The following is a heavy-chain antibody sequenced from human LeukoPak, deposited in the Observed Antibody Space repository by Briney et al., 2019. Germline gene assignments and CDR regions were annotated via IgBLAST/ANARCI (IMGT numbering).Heavy chain of an antibody. Sequence: GGSLRLSCAASGFTFSSYDMHWVRQAPGKGLEWVSAIGIAGDTHYPGSVEGRFTISRENAKNSLYLQMNSLGAGDTALYYCVRDRCSSTSCHDSPNWFDPWGQGTLVTVSS. D-gene: IGHD2-2*01. CDR1: GFTFSSYD. CDR3: VRDRCSSTSCHDSPNWFDP. V-gene: IGHV3-13*01. J-gene: IGHJ5*02. CDR2: IGIAGDT.